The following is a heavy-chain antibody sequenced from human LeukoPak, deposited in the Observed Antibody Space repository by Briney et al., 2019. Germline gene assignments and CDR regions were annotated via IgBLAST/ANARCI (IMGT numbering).Heavy chain of an antibody. J-gene: IGHJ5*02. V-gene: IGHV4-34*01. Sequence: PSETLSLTCAVYGGSFSGYYWSWIRQPPGKGLEWIGEINHSGSTNYNPSLKSRVTISVDTSKNQFSLKLSSVPAADTAVYYCARQEPYYYDSSGYHGRCNWFDPWGQGTLVTVSS. D-gene: IGHD3-22*01. CDR3: ARQEPYYYDSSGYHGRCNWFDP. CDR2: INHSGST. CDR1: GGSFSGYY.